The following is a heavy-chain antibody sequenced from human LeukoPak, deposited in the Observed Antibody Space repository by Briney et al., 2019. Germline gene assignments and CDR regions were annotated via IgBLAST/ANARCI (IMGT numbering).Heavy chain of an antibody. CDR3: ARRVTYYYDSSGPRPKRPGAFDI. CDR1: GGSISSGSYY. D-gene: IGHD3-22*01. V-gene: IGHV4-61*01. J-gene: IGHJ3*02. CDR2: IYYSGST. Sequence: PSETLSLTCTVSGGSISSGSYYWSWIRQPPGKGLEWIGYIYYSGSTNYNPSLKSRVTISVDTSKNQFSLKLSSVTAADTAVYYCARRVTYYYDSSGPRPKRPGAFDIWGQGTMVTVSS.